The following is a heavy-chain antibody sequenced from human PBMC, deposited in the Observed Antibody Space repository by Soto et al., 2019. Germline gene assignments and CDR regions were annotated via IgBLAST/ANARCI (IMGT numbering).Heavy chain of an antibody. Sequence: SETLSLTCTVSGGSISSSSYYWGWIRQPPGKGLEWIGSIYYSGSTYYNPSLKSRVTISVDTSKNQFSLKLSSVTAADTAVYYCARHDVRLGRTYNACDIWGQGTMVTVS. CDR1: GGSISSSSYY. J-gene: IGHJ3*02. CDR2: IYYSGST. V-gene: IGHV4-39*01. CDR3: ARHDVRLGRTYNACDI. D-gene: IGHD7-27*01.